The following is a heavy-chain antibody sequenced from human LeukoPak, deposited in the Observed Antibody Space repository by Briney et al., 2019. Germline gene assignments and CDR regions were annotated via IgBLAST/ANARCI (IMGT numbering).Heavy chain of an antibody. Sequence: GASVKVSCKASNYNFINYGISWVRQAPGQGLEWMGWISPKNGNTRYAERFQGRVTLTTDTSTNTVSMEVRSLRSDDTAVYYCARGDNFWSGSLPSTYYFDVWGQGTLVTVSS. D-gene: IGHD3-3*01. CDR2: ISPKNGNT. J-gene: IGHJ4*02. V-gene: IGHV1-18*01. CDR1: NYNFINYG. CDR3: ARGDNFWSGSLPSTYYFDV.